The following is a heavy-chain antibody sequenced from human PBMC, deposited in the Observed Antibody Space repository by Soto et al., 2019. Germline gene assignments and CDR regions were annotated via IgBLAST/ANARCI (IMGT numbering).Heavy chain of an antibody. Sequence: GGSLRLSCAASGFTFGSYEMNWVRQAPGKGLEWVSYISSSGSTIYYADSVKGRFTISRDNAKNSLYLQMNSLRAEDTAVYYCAREYTGYSSGRGYYYYGMDVWGQGTTVTVSS. J-gene: IGHJ6*02. CDR1: GFTFGSYE. D-gene: IGHD6-19*01. CDR2: ISSSGSTI. V-gene: IGHV3-48*03. CDR3: AREYTGYSSGRGYYYYGMDV.